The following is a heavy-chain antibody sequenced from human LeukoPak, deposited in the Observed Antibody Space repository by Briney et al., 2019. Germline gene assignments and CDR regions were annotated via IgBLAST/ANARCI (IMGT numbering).Heavy chain of an antibody. Sequence: GGSLRLSCAASGFTFSSYSMNWVRQAPGKGLEWVSSISSSSSYIYYADSVRGRFTISRDNAKNSLYLQMNSLRAEDTAVYYCARDAGSGLVDYWGQGTLVTVSS. CDR2: ISSSSSYI. CDR1: GFTFSSYS. CDR3: ARDAGSGLVDY. V-gene: IGHV3-21*01. D-gene: IGHD6-19*01. J-gene: IGHJ4*02.